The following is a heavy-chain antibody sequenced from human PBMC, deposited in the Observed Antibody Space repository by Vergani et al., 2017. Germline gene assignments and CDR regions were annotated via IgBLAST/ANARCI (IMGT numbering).Heavy chain of an antibody. V-gene: IGHV4-39*01. CDR3: ARTESFILRYFHLAL. Sequence: QLHLQESGPGLVKPSETLSLTCTVSGGSITSSSYYWGWIRQPPGKGLEWIGNIYHSGGAYYNPSLKGRVTISVDTSKNQFSLEVTSVTAADTAIYFCARTESFILRYFHLALWVKGTLVTVSS. CDR2: IYHSGGA. D-gene: IGHD3-9*01. CDR1: GGSITSSSYY. J-gene: IGHJ4*02.